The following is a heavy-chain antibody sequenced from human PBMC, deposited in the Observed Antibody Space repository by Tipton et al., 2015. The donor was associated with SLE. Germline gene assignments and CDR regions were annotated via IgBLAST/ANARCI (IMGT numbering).Heavy chain of an antibody. J-gene: IGHJ3*02. V-gene: IGHV4-59*12. CDR2: IYYSGST. Sequence: TLSLTCTVSGGSISRYSWSWIRQPPGKGLEWIGSIYYSGSTYYNPSLKSRVTISVDTSKNQFSLKLSSVTAADTAVYYCARDKTYYDFWSGYPDAFDIWGQGTMVTVSS. CDR3: ARDKTYYDFWSGYPDAFDI. CDR1: GGSISRYS. D-gene: IGHD3-3*01.